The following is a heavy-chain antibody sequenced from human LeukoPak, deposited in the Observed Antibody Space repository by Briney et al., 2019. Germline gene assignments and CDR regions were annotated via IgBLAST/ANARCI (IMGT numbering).Heavy chain of an antibody. V-gene: IGHV3-30*18. J-gene: IGHJ4*02. CDR2: ISYDGSNK. CDR3: AKEIRWRFDY. CDR1: GFTFSRYW. Sequence: GGSLRLSCAASGFTFSRYWMHWVRQAPGKGLEWVAVISYDGSNKYYVDSVKGRFTISRDNSRNTLYLQMNSLRAEDTAVYYCAKEIRWRFDYWGQGTLVTVSS. D-gene: IGHD3-3*01.